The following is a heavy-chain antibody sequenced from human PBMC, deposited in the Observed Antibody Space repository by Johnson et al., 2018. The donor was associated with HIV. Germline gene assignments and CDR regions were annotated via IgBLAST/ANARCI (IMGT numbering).Heavy chain of an antibody. Sequence: EVQLVESGGGLVQPGRSLRLSCTASGFTFGDFAMSWVRQAPGKGLEWVGFIRSKAYGGTTEYAASVKGRFTISRDDSKSIAYVQMNSLKTEDTAVYYCTRKGKRIQAFDIWGQGTRVTVSS. V-gene: IGHV3-49*04. CDR3: TRKGKRIQAFDI. CDR2: IRSKAYGGTT. CDR1: GFTFGDFA. D-gene: IGHD5-18*01. J-gene: IGHJ3*02.